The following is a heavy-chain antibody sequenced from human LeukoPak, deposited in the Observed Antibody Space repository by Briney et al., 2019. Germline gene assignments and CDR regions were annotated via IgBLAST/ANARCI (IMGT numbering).Heavy chain of an antibody. CDR1: GGSISSYY. Sequence: SETLSLTCTVSGGSISSYYWSWIRQPAGKGLEWIGRINTSGSTNYNPSLKSRVTMSVDTSKNQFSLNLNAVTAADTAVYYCARSNGSPFDYWGQGTLVTVSS. V-gene: IGHV4-4*07. J-gene: IGHJ4*02. D-gene: IGHD1-1*01. CDR3: ARSNGSPFDY. CDR2: INTSGST.